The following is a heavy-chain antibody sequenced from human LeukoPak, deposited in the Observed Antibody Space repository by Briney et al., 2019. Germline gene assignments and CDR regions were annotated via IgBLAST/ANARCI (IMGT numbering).Heavy chain of an antibody. CDR2: INPNSGGT. D-gene: IGHD1-26*01. Sequence: ASVKVSCKASGYSFNGYAISWVRQAPGQGLEWMGWINPNSGGTNYAQKFQGRVTMTRDTSISTAYMELSRLRSDDTAVYYCARVSSGSEDWFDPWGQGTLVTVSS. CDR1: GYSFNGYA. V-gene: IGHV1-2*02. CDR3: ARVSSGSEDWFDP. J-gene: IGHJ5*02.